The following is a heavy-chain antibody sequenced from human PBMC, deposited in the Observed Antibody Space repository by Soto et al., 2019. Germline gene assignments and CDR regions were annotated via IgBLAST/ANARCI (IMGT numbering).Heavy chain of an antibody. CDR3: ARDLAAVPRAFGY. V-gene: IGHV4-59*01. J-gene: IGHJ4*02. CDR2: VYYTGTT. D-gene: IGHD6-13*01. CDR1: GGSISSYF. Sequence: SETLSLTCTVSGGSISSYFYIWVRQPPGKGLEWIGSVYYTGTTDYNPSLKSRVTISVDTSKTQFSLNLRSVTAADTAVYYCARDLAAVPRAFGYWGRGTLVTVYS.